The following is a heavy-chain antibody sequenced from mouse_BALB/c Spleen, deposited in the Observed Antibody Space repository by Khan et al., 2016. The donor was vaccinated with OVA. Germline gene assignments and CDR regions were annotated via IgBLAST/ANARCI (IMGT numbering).Heavy chain of an antibody. CDR2: ISNGGGNT. V-gene: IGHV5-12*02. D-gene: IGHD2-1*01. J-gene: IGHJ4*01. CDR1: GFTFSDYY. CDR3: ARHGDGKGDAMDY. Sequence: EVELVESGGGLVQPGGSLKLSCATSGFTFSDYYMYWFRQTPEKRLEWVAYISNGGGNTYYPDTVKGRFTIYRDNAKNTLYLQVSRLRSEDTALYYCARHGDGKGDAMDYWGQGTSVTVSS.